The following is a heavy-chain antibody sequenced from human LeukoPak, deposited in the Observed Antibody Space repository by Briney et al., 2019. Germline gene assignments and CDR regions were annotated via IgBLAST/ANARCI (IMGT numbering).Heavy chain of an antibody. CDR1: GYTFTNYY. J-gene: IGHJ5*02. D-gene: IGHD1-26*01. V-gene: IGHV1-46*01. CDR2: INPSGGST. Sequence: ASVKVSCKASGYTFTNYYIHWVRQAPGQGLECMGIINPSGGSTSYAQKFQGRVTMTRDMSTSTVYMELSSLRSEDTAVYYCARGSVGANTYVWFDPWGQGTLVTVSS. CDR3: ARGSVGANTYVWFDP.